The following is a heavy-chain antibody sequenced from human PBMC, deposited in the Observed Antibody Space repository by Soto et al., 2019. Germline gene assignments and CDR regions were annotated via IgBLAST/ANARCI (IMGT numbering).Heavy chain of an antibody. CDR2: IIPIFGTA. J-gene: IGHJ5*02. D-gene: IGHD3-22*01. CDR3: ARDRSYYDSSGYYFPWFDP. CDR1: GGTFSSYA. Sequence: SVKVSCKASGGTFSSYAISWVRQAPGQGLEWMGGIIPIFGTANYAQKFQGRVTITAYESTSTAYMELSSLRSEDTAVYYCARDRSYYDSSGYYFPWFDPWGQGTLVTVSS. V-gene: IGHV1-69*13.